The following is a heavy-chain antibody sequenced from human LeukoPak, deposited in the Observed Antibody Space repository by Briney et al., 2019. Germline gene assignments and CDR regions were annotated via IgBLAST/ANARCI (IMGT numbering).Heavy chain of an antibody. CDR2: IYHSGST. CDR1: GYSISSGCY. J-gene: IGHJ5*02. V-gene: IGHV4-38-2*02. CDR3: ARDLQLLTGTTPKSREDPYNWFDP. D-gene: IGHD1-7*01. Sequence: SETLSLTCTVSGYSISSGCYWGWIRQPPGKGLEWIGSIYHSGSTYYNPSLKSRVTISVDTSKNQFSLKLSSVTAADTAVYYCARDLQLLTGTTPKSREDPYNWFDPWGQGTLVTVSS.